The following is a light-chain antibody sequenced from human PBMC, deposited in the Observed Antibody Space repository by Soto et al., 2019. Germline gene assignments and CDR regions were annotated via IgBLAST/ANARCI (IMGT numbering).Light chain of an antibody. J-gene: IGLJ1*01. CDR1: SSNIGSSY. CDR3: AAWDGSLSGRV. CDR2: RNN. V-gene: IGLV1-47*01. Sequence: QSVLIQPPSASGTPGQRVTISCSGSSSNIGSSYVYWYQQVPGTAPKLLIYRNNQRPSGVPDRFSGSKSGTSASLAISGLRSEDEADYYCAAWDGSLSGRVFGTGTKLTVL.